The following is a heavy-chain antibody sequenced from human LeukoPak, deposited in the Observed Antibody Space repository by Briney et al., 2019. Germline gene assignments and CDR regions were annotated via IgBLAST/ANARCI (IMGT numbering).Heavy chain of an antibody. J-gene: IGHJ4*02. Sequence: SETLSLTCTVSGGSISSSNHYWGWIRQPPGKGLEWIGSIYYNGNTYYNPSLKSRVTISVDTSKNQFSLKLSSVTAADTAVYYCARRDFSGSSSHHYFDYWGQGSLVTVSS. CDR2: IYYNGNT. V-gene: IGHV4-39*01. CDR3: ARRDFSGSSSHHYFDY. D-gene: IGHD2-15*01. CDR1: GGSISSSNHY.